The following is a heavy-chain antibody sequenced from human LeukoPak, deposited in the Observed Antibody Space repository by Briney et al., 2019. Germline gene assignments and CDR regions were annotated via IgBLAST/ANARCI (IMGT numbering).Heavy chain of an antibody. Sequence: GGSLRLSCAASGFTFSSYWMHWVRQAPGKGLEWVSAISGSGGSTYYADSVKGRFTISRDNSKNTLYLQMNSLRAEDTAVYYCANARGIAAANWFDPWGQGTLVTVSS. D-gene: IGHD6-13*01. CDR3: ANARGIAAANWFDP. V-gene: IGHV3-23*01. CDR2: ISGSGGST. CDR1: GFTFSSYW. J-gene: IGHJ5*02.